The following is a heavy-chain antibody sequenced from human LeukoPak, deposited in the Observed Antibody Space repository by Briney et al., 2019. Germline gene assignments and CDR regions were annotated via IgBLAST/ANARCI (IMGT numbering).Heavy chain of an antibody. CDR2: IIPIFGTA. CDR3: ARALVGATIRSGFDY. D-gene: IGHD1-26*01. CDR1: GGTFSSYA. Sequence: SVKVSCKASGGTFSSYAISWVRQAPGQGLEWMGGIIPIFGTANYAQKFQGRVTITTDESTSTAYMELSSLRSEDTAVYYCARALVGATIRSGFDYWGQGTLVTVSS. J-gene: IGHJ4*02. V-gene: IGHV1-69*05.